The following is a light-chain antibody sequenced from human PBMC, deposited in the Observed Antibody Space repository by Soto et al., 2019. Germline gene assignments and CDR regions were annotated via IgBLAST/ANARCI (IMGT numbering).Light chain of an antibody. J-gene: IGLJ2*01. CDR1: TSDIGGYNY. Sequence: QSALTQPASVSGSPGQSITISCTGSTSDIGGYNYVSWYQQHPGKAPKLLIYDVGYRPSGISDRFSGSKSGNTASLTISGLQPEEEAYYYCSSYGASSTLFGGGTKLTVL. V-gene: IGLV2-14*03. CDR3: SSYGASSTL. CDR2: DVG.